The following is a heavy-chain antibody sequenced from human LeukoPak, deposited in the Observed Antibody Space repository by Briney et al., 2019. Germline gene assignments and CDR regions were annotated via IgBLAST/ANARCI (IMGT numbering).Heavy chain of an antibody. CDR3: ARDLGTVTTSADY. CDR2: INPNSGGT. D-gene: IGHD4-17*01. V-gene: IGHV1-2*06. CDR1: GYTFTGYY. Sequence: ASVKVSCKASGYTFTGYYMHWVRQAPGQGLEWMGRINPNSGGTNYAPKFQGRVPMTRDTSISTAYMEQSGRRSDDTAVYYCARDLGTVTTSADYWGQGALVTVSS. J-gene: IGHJ4*02.